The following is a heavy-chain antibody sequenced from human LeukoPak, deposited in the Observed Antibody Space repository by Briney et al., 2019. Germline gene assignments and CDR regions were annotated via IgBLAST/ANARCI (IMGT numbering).Heavy chain of an antibody. Sequence: PGGSLRLSCAASGFTFSSYSMNWVRQAPGKGLEWVSSISSSSSYIYYADSVKGRFTISRDNAKNSLYLQMNSLRAEDTAVYYCAKDLKAMVRGVPFDYWGQGTLVTVSS. V-gene: IGHV3-21*01. CDR3: AKDLKAMVRGVPFDY. CDR1: GFTFSSYS. J-gene: IGHJ4*02. D-gene: IGHD3-10*01. CDR2: ISSSSSYI.